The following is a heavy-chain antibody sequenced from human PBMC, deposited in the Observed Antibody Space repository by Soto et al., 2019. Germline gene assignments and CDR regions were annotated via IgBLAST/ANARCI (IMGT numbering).Heavy chain of an antibody. Sequence: ASVKVSCKATGFRFSDYGFNWLRPPPGQGLEWMGWTSAFNGNTETAQGLQDRATMNPDSSTTTPHMYLTNLTTDDTAIYYCSRSYYLADAFDVWGQGTMVTVSS. D-gene: IGHD3-16*01. CDR1: GFRFSDYG. CDR3: SRSYYLADAFDV. J-gene: IGHJ3*01. V-gene: IGHV1-18*01. CDR2: TSAFNGNT.